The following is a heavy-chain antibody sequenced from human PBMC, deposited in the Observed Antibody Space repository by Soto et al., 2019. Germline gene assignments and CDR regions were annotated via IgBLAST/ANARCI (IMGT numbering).Heavy chain of an antibody. D-gene: IGHD6-6*01. V-gene: IGHV3-30*18. Sequence: LRLSCAASGFTFSSYGMHWVRQAPGKGLEWVAVILYDGSEKWFADSVKGRFTISRDNSKNTLYLQMNSLRAEDTAMYYCAKDPEYRTSSLRNYFEYWRQATPVTVLL. CDR1: GFTFSSYG. CDR2: ILYDGSEK. CDR3: AKDPEYRTSSLRNYFEY. J-gene: IGHJ4*02.